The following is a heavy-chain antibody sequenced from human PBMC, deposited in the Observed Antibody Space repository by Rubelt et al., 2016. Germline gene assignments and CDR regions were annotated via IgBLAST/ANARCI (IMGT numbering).Heavy chain of an antibody. D-gene: IGHD6-13*01. J-gene: IGHJ6*02. V-gene: IGHV4-34*01. CDR3: ARGRRGSSSWLGRDYYGMDV. Sequence: QVQLQQWGAGLLKPSETLSLTCAVYGGSFSGYYWSWIRQPPGKGLEWLGAINPSGSTTYNPSLKSRVTISVDRSKNQFSLKLSAGTAADTAVYYCARGRRGSSSWLGRDYYGMDVWGQGTTVTVSS. CDR1: GGSFSGYY. CDR2: INPSGST.